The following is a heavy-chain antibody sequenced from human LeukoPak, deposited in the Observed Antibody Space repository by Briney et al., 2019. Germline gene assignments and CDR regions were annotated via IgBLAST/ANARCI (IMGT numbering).Heavy chain of an antibody. CDR1: GGSISSTFYY. J-gene: IGHJ4*02. V-gene: IGHV4-39*01. CDR3: ARRRFLRGPDVVNPFDY. Sequence: SETLSLTRTVSGGSISSTFYYWGWIRQPPGKGLEWIGSINYSGSTYYNPSLKSRVTISVDTSKNQFSLRLSSVTAADTAVYYCARRRFLRGPDVVNPFDYWGQGTLVTVSS. D-gene: IGHD5/OR15-5a*01. CDR2: INYSGST.